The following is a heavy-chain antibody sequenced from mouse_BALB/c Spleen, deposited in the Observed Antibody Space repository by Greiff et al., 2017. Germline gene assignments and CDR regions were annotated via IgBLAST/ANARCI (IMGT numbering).Heavy chain of an antibody. V-gene: IGHV5-6*01. Sequence: EVMLVESGGDLVKPGGSLKLSCAASGFTFSSYGMSWVRQTPDKRLEWVATISSGGSYTYYPDSVKGRFTISRDNAKNTLYLQMSSLKSEDTAMYYCAIIRGYFDYWGQGTTLTVSS. CDR3: AIIRGYFDY. CDR2: ISSGGSYT. J-gene: IGHJ2*01. CDR1: GFTFSSYG. D-gene: IGHD2-12*01.